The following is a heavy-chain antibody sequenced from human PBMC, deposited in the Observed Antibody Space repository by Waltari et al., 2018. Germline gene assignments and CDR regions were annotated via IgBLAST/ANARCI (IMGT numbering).Heavy chain of an antibody. CDR2: INHSGST. Sequence: QVQLQQWGAGLLTPSETLSLTCAVYGGSFSGYYWRCIRPPPGKGLEWFGEINHSGSTNYNPSLRSGLTISVDTSKNQFSLKLSSVTAADTAVYYCARGGGWYKHCPDYWGQGTLVTVSS. D-gene: IGHD6-19*01. CDR1: GGSFSGYY. J-gene: IGHJ4*02. V-gene: IGHV4-34*01. CDR3: ARGGGWYKHCPDY.